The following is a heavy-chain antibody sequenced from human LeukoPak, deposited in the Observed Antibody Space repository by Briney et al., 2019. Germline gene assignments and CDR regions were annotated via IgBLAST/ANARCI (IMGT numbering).Heavy chain of an antibody. J-gene: IGHJ4*02. Sequence: ASVRVSCKVSGYTLTELPMHWVRQAPGQGLEWMGWISAYNGNTNYAQKLQGRVTMTTDTSTSTAYMELRSLRSDDTAVYYCARDAYCSGGSCYHNFDYWGQGTLVTVSS. V-gene: IGHV1-18*01. D-gene: IGHD2-15*01. CDR1: GYTLTELP. CDR2: ISAYNGNT. CDR3: ARDAYCSGGSCYHNFDY.